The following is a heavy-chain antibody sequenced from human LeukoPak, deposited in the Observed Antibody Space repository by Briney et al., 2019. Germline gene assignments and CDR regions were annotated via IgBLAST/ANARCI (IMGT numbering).Heavy chain of an antibody. CDR3: ASDPFSSGWEFDY. V-gene: IGHV4-39*01. CDR1: GGSISSSSYY. Sequence: PSETLSLTCTVSGGSISSSSYYWGWIRQPPGKGLEWIGSISYSGSTYYNPSLRSRVTISIDTSKNQFSLKLTSVTAADTAVYYCASDPFSSGWEFDYWGQGTLATVSS. CDR2: ISYSGST. D-gene: IGHD6-19*01. J-gene: IGHJ4*02.